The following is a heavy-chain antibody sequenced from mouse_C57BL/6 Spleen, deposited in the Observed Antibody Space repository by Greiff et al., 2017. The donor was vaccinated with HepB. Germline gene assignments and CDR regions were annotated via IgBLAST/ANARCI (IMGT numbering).Heavy chain of an antibody. V-gene: IGHV1-50*01. CDR1: GYTFTSYW. J-gene: IGHJ2*01. CDR2: IDPSDSYT. Sequence: QVQLQQPGAELVKPGASVKLSCKASGYTFTSYWMQWVKQRPGQGLEWIGEIDPSDSYTNYNQKFKGKATLTVDTSSSTAYMQLSSLTSEDSAVYYCARGDGYYWGQGTTLTVSS. CDR3: ARGDGYY. D-gene: IGHD2-3*01.